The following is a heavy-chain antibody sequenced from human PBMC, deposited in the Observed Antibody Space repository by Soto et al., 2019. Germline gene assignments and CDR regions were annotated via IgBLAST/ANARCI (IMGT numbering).Heavy chain of an antibody. CDR2: ISGSGGST. J-gene: IGHJ4*02. CDR1: GFTFSSYA. Sequence: GGSLRLSCAASGFTFSSYAMSWVRQAPGKGLEWVSAISGSGGSTYYADSVKGRFTISRGNSKNTLYLQMNSLRAEDTAVYYCAKAPYDFWSGYSLNYWGQGTLVTVSS. V-gene: IGHV3-23*01. D-gene: IGHD3-3*01. CDR3: AKAPYDFWSGYSLNY.